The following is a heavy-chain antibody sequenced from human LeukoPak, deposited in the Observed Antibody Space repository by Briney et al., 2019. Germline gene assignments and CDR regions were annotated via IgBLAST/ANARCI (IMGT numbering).Heavy chain of an antibody. V-gene: IGHV3-7*03. D-gene: IGHD3-22*01. CDR2: IKQDGSEK. CDR1: GFTFGGYW. J-gene: IGHJ1*01. CDR3: ARVSRITLIVVVISEYFQH. Sequence: GGSLRLSCVASGFTFGGYWMSWVRQAPGKGLEWVANIKQDGSEKYYVDSVKGRSTISRDNAKNSLYLQMNSLRAEDTAVYYCARVSRITLIVVVISEYFQHWGQGTLVTVSS.